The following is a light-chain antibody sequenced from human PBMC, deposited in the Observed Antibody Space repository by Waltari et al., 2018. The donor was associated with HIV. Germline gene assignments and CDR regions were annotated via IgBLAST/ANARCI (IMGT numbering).Light chain of an antibody. CDR1: SLRNYY. J-gene: IGLJ2*01. V-gene: IGLV3-19*01. CDR2: GKN. CDR3: NSRDSSGNPVI. Sequence: SSELTQDPAVSVALGQTVRITCQGASLRNYYASWYQQKPGQAPVLVIYGKNNRPSGSPDRFSGSSSGNTASLTITGAQAKDEADYYCNSRDSSGNPVIFGGGTKLTVL.